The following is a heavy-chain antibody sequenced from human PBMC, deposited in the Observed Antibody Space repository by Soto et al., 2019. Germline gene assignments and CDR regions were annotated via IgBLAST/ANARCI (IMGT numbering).Heavy chain of an antibody. Sequence: GESLKISCQTSGYSFISYWIGWARQMPGKGLDWMGIIYPGDSDTRYSPSFQGQVTISADKSISTAYLQWSSLKASDTAMYYCARSSSSGWDIDYWAQGTLVTVSS. V-gene: IGHV5-51*01. D-gene: IGHD6-19*01. J-gene: IGHJ4*02. CDR3: ARSSSSGWDIDY. CDR1: GYSFISYW. CDR2: IYPGDSDT.